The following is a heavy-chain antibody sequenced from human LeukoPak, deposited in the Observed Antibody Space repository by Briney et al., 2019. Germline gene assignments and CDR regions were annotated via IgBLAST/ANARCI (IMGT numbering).Heavy chain of an antibody. J-gene: IGHJ6*03. Sequence: GGSLRLSCAASGFTFSSYSMNWVRQAPGKGLEGVSSISSSSSYIYYADSVKGRFTISRDNAKNSLYLQMNSLRAEDTAVYYCARVFTDIAARVSLPYYYMDVWGKGTTVTVSS. D-gene: IGHD6-6*01. V-gene: IGHV3-21*01. CDR3: ARVFTDIAARVSLPYYYMDV. CDR1: GFTFSSYS. CDR2: ISSSSSYI.